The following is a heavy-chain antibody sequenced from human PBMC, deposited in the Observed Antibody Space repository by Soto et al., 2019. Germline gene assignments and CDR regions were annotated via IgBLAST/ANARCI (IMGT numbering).Heavy chain of an antibody. CDR2: ISGSGGNT. CDR3: ARGGLEPFDY. J-gene: IGHJ4*02. Sequence: PGGSLRLSCAASGFTFSSYVMSWVRQAPGKGLEWVSAISGSGGNTYYADSVKGRFTISRDDAKSEVYLQMNNLRAEDSAVYYCARGGLEPFDYWGQGALVTVSS. D-gene: IGHD1-1*01. V-gene: IGHV3-23*01. CDR1: GFTFSSYV.